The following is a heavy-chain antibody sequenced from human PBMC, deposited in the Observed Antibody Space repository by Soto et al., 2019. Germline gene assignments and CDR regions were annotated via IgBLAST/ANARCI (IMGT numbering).Heavy chain of an antibody. CDR1: GGSISSGGYY. Sequence: QVQLQESGPGLVKPSQTLSLTCTVSGGSISSGGYYWSWIRQHPGKGLEWIGYIYYSGSTYYNPSLKSRVTTSVDXSKXQXYLKLSSVTAADTAVYYCARAPHYGSGSYYPYYFDYWGQGTLVTVSS. J-gene: IGHJ4*02. V-gene: IGHV4-31*03. CDR3: ARAPHYGSGSYYPYYFDY. CDR2: IYYSGST. D-gene: IGHD3-10*01.